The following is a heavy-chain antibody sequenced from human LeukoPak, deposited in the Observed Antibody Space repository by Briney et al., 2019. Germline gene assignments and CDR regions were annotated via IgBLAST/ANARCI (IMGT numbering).Heavy chain of an antibody. D-gene: IGHD3-10*01. Sequence: GGSLRLSCAASGFTFSSYAMSWVRQAPGKGLEWVSSISDSADNTYYADSVKGRFTISRDNSKNTLFLQMNSLGAEDTAVYYCGKFIGYGSGSFIFASWGKGTWSPSPQ. CDR1: GFTFSSYA. CDR2: ISDSADNT. CDR3: GKFIGYGSGSFIFAS. J-gene: IGHJ4*02. V-gene: IGHV3-23*01.